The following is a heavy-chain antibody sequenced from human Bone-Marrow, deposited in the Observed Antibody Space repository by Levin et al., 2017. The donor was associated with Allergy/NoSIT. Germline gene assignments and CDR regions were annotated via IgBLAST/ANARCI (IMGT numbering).Heavy chain of an antibody. V-gene: IGHV4-39*01. CDR2: IYHSGST. J-gene: IGHJ4*02. CDR1: GGSILSSSYY. D-gene: IGHD2-15*01. Sequence: SETLSLTCTVSGGSILSSSYYWGWIRRPPGTGLEWIGIIYHSGSTYYNPSLKSRVTISVDTSKNQFSLKLSSVTAADTAVYYCTRRGCGGGSCYFDYWGQGSLVTVSS. CDR3: TRRGCGGGSCYFDY.